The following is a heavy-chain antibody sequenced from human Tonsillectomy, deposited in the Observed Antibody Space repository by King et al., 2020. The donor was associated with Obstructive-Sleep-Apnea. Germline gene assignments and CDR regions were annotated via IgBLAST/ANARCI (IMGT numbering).Heavy chain of an antibody. CDR2: IYWDDDH. CDR1: GFSLSTGGVG. CDR3: VRSGAYRSGWYRIAY. J-gene: IGHJ4*02. Sequence: TLKESGPTLVKPAQTLTLTCTFSGFSLSTGGVGVGWIRQPPGKALEWLALIYWDDDHRYSPSLRSRLTITRDTSRNQVVLTMTNMDPVDTATYYCVRSGAYRSGWYRIAYWGQGTLVTVSS. D-gene: IGHD6-19*01. V-gene: IGHV2-5*02.